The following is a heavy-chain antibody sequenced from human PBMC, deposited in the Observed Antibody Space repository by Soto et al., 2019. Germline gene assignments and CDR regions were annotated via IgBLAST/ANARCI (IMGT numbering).Heavy chain of an antibody. Sequence: QVQLVQSGAEVKKPGASVKVSCKASGYTFTSYGISWVRQAPGPGLEWMGWISAYNGNTNYAQKLQGRVTMTTDTSTSTADMELRSLRSDDTAVYYCARDRPIVSRPIWYGMDVWGQGTTVTVSS. V-gene: IGHV1-18*04. CDR3: ARDRPIVSRPIWYGMDV. D-gene: IGHD3-22*01. CDR2: ISAYNGNT. CDR1: GYTFTSYG. J-gene: IGHJ6*02.